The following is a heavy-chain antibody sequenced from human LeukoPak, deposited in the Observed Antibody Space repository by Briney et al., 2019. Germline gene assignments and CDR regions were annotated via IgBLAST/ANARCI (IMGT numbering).Heavy chain of an antibody. CDR2: IKQDGSEK. CDR3: ARDRVPAASSMFDY. V-gene: IGHV3-7*03. Sequence: GGSLRLSCAASGFTFSSYWMSWVRQAPGKGLEWVANIKQDGSEKYYVDSVKGRFTISRDNAKNSPYLQMNSLRAEDTAVYYCARDRVPAASSMFDYWGQGTLVTVSS. D-gene: IGHD2-2*01. CDR1: GFTFSSYW. J-gene: IGHJ4*02.